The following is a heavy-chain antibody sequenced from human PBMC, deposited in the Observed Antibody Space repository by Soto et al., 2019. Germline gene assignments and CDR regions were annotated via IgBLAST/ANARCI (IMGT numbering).Heavy chain of an antibody. CDR1: GGSVSSYS. V-gene: IGHV4-59*02. D-gene: IGHD5-18*01. CDR2: VYYSGST. Sequence: NPSETLSLTCTVSGGSVSSYSWTWVRQPPGKGLEWVCYVYYSGSTHDNPSLKSRVTISLDKSKNQFTLRLTSVTAADTAMYFCASSPPAMVAPHLWGQGTLVTVSS. J-gene: IGHJ5*02. CDR3: ASSPPAMVAPHL.